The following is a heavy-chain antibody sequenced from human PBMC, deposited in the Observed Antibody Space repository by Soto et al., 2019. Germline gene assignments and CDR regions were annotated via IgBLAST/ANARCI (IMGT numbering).Heavy chain of an antibody. CDR2: IHHTGSI. D-gene: IGHD1-7*01. CDR1: SGSISTNNW. V-gene: IGHV4-4*02. Sequence: QVQLQESGPGLVTPSGTLTLTCAVTSGSISTNNWCHWIRQSPAKVLVWIGEIHHTGSINYSPSLKSGVTMTVDQFMNQFSVSLRAVTVADRAVYDCARETGAGNLQGFDNWGRGTLVTVSS. CDR3: ARETGAGNLQGFDN. J-gene: IGHJ4*02.